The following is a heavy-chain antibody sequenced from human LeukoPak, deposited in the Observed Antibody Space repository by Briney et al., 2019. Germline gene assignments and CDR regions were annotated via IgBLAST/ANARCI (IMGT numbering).Heavy chain of an antibody. V-gene: IGHV3-23*01. CDR2: VSGSGGST. D-gene: IGHD6-19*01. J-gene: IGHJ2*01. CDR3: AKRAYSSGWYGRYFDL. CDR1: GFTFNNYA. Sequence: GGSLRLSCAASGFTFNNYAMSWVRQAPGKGLEWVSTVSGSGGSTYYADSVKGRFTISRDNSKNTLYLQMNTLRAEDTAVYYCAKRAYSSGWYGRYFDLWGRGTLVTVSS.